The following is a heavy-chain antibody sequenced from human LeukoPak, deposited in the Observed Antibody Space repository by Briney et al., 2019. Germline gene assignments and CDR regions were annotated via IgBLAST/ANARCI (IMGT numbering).Heavy chain of an antibody. J-gene: IGHJ4*02. V-gene: IGHV5-51*01. CDR1: GYSFTTYW. CDR3: ARAPHSYDSSGYHYYFDY. CDR2: IYPGDSDT. D-gene: IGHD3-22*01. Sequence: GESLKISCEGSGYSFTTYWIGWVRQMPGKGLEWMGIIYPGDSDTRYSPSFQGQVTISADKSIGTAYLQWSSLKASDTAMYYCARAPHSYDSSGYHYYFDYWGQGTLATVSS.